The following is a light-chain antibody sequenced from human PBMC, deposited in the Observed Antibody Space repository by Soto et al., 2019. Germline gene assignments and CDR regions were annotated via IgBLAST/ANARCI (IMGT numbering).Light chain of an antibody. CDR1: HSVGSL. CDR2: GAS. V-gene: IGKV3-20*01. Sequence: IVLTQSPGTLSLSPGERDTLSCRASHSVGSLLAWYQQKPGQAPRLLIYGASTRATGIPARFTGSGSGTDFTLTISGLEPEDFAVYYCQHYGTSPITFGQGTRLEIK. CDR3: QHYGTSPIT. J-gene: IGKJ5*01.